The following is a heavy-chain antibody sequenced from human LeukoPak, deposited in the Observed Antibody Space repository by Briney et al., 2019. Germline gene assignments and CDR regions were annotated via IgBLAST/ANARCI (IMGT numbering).Heavy chain of an antibody. CDR2: ISSSGGTI. D-gene: IGHD1-26*01. J-gene: IGHJ6*03. V-gene: IGHV3-48*03. CDR1: GFTFSTYE. Sequence: GGSLRLSCAASGFTFSTYEMNWVRQAPGKGLGWVSYISSSGGTIHYSDSVKGRFTISRDNAKNSLYLQMDSLRAEDTAVYYCARDPYSGNYGAYYYYYMDVWGKGTTVTISS. CDR3: ARDPYSGNYGAYYYYYMDV.